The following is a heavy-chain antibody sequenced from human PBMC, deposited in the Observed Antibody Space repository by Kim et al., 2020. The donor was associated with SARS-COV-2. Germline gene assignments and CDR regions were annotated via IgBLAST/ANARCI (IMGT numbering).Heavy chain of an antibody. V-gene: IGHV1-3*01. CDR3: ARGFFKGHDY. CDR2: NQ. D-gene: IGHD3-3*01. Sequence: NQRCSRKVQARVTLTSDASASTAYMELSSLRSEDTAVYYCARGFFKGHDYWGQGTLVTVSS. J-gene: IGHJ4*02.